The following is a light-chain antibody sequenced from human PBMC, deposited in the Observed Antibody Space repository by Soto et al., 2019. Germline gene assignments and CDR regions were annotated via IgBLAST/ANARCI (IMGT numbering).Light chain of an antibody. J-gene: IGLJ3*02. Sequence: QSALTQPASVSGSAGQSITISCSGTMRDVGAYNLVSWYQQNPGTAPKLIIYEVRNRPSGISSRFSGSRSGNTASLTISGLQSEDEGYYYCSAYTARSTLGFGGGTKLTVL. CDR3: SAYTARSTLG. CDR1: MRDVGAYNL. CDR2: EVR. V-gene: IGLV2-14*01.